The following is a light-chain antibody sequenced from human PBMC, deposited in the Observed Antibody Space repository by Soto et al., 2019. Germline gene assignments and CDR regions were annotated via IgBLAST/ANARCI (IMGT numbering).Light chain of an antibody. V-gene: IGKV3-15*01. CDR1: QSVSSN. CDR3: QQYNNWPPWT. CDR2: GAS. J-gene: IGKJ1*01. Sequence: EIVMTQSPATLSVSPGERATLSCRASQSVSSNLAWYPQKPGQAPRLLIYGASTRATGIPARFSGSGSGTEFTLTISSLQSEDFAVYYCQQYNNWPPWTFGQGTEGDIK.